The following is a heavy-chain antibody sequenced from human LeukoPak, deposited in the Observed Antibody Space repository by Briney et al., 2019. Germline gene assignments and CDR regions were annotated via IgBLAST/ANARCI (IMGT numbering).Heavy chain of an antibody. Sequence: PGRSLRLSCAASGFTFSSYAMHWVRQAPGKGLEWVAVISYDGSNKYYADSVKGRFTISRDNSKNTLYLQMNSLRAEDTAVYYCARARSGVVDLWGQGTLVTVSS. CDR1: GFTFSSYA. CDR3: ARARSGVVDL. D-gene: IGHD2-2*01. J-gene: IGHJ5*02. CDR2: ISYDGSNK. V-gene: IGHV3-30-3*01.